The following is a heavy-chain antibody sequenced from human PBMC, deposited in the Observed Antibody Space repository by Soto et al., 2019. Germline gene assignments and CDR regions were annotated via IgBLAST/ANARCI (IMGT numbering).Heavy chain of an antibody. V-gene: IGHV3-74*01. J-gene: IGHJ4*02. Sequence: EVQLVESGGGLVQPGGSLRLSCAASGFTFSPFWMHWVRQVPGKGPVWVSRINSDGNSTSYADSVKGRFTISRDNAKNTLYLQMNRLRAEDTAVYYCVRGSNHFDYWGQGTLVTVSS. CDR1: GFTFSPFW. CDR2: INSDGNST. CDR3: VRGSNHFDY. D-gene: IGHD4-4*01.